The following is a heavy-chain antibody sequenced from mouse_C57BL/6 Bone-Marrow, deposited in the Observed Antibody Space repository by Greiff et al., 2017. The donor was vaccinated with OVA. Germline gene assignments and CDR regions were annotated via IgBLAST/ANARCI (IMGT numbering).Heavy chain of an antibody. D-gene: IGHD2-3*01. V-gene: IGHV1-81*01. CDR1: GYTFTSYG. CDR3: ARWGLLHWYFDV. CDR2: IYPRSGNT. Sequence: QVQLKQSGAELARPGASVKLSCKASGYTFTSYGISWVKQRTGQGLEWIGEIYPRSGNTYYNEKFKGKATLTADKSSSTAYMELRSLTSEDSAVYFCARWGLLHWYFDVWGTGTTVTVSS. J-gene: IGHJ1*03.